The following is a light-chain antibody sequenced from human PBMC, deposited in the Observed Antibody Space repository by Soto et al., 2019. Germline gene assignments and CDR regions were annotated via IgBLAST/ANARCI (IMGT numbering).Light chain of an antibody. CDR1: SSNIGSNY. CDR2: RNN. CDR3: AAWDDSLRGV. J-gene: IGLJ1*01. Sequence: VLTQPPSASGTPVQRVTISCSGSSSNIGSNYVYWYQQLPGTAPKLLIYRNNQRPSGVPDRFSGSKSGTSASLAISGLRSEDEADYYCAAWDDSLRGVFGTGTKVTVL. V-gene: IGLV1-47*01.